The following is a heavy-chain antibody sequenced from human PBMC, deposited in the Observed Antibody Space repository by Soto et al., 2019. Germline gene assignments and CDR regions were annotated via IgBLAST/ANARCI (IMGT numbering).Heavy chain of an antibody. Sequence: PGGSLGLSCEVSGFTFNAYGMHWVRQAPGKGLEWVAAISHDGTNKNYGDSVKGRFTISRDNSKNTLYLQMNSLRPEDTALYYCAKDEYYYSRSGYYIFDYWGQGTLVTVSS. CDR3: AKDEYYYSRSGYYIFDY. CDR2: ISHDGTNK. J-gene: IGHJ4*02. V-gene: IGHV3-30*18. CDR1: GFTFNAYG. D-gene: IGHD3-22*01.